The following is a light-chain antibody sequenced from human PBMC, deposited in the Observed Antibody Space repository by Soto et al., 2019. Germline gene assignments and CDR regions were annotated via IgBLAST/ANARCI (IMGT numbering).Light chain of an antibody. Sequence: QSALTQPASVSGPPGQSITISCTGTSSDVGGYNYVSWYQQHPGKAPKLMIYEVSNRPSGVSNRFSGSKSGNTASLTISGLQAEDEADYYCSSYTSSSTVVFGGGTKVTVL. V-gene: IGLV2-14*01. J-gene: IGLJ2*01. CDR3: SSYTSSSTVV. CDR1: SSDVGGYNY. CDR2: EVS.